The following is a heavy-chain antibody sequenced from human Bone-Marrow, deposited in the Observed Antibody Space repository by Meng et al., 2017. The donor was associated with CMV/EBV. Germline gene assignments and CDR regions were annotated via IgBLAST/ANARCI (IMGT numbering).Heavy chain of an antibody. V-gene: IGHV1-46*01. CDR2: FNTSGGST. Sequence: ASVKVSCKASGGTFSSYAISWVRQAPGQGLGWMGIFNTSGGSTSYAQKCQGRVTMTRDTSTSTVYMELSSLRSEDTAVYYCARAWPSELDPGGQGTLVTVSS. CDR1: GGTFSSYA. CDR3: ARAWPSELDP. D-gene: IGHD1-14*01. J-gene: IGHJ5*02.